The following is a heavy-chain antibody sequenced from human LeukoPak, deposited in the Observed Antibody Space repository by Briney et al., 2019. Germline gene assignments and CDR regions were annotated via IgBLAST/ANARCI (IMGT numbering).Heavy chain of an antibody. Sequence: GGSLRLSCAASGFTFSSYSMNWVRQAPGQGLEWVSAISGSGGSTYYADSVKGRFTISRDNSKNTLYLQMNSLRAEDTAVYYCAKDGSRAWDIGFQHWGQGTLVTVSS. CDR3: AKDGSRAWDIGFQH. V-gene: IGHV3-23*01. D-gene: IGHD2-15*01. J-gene: IGHJ1*01. CDR2: ISGSGGST. CDR1: GFTFSSYS.